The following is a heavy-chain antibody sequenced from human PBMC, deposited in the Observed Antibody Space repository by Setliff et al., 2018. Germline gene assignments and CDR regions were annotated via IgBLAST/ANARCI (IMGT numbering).Heavy chain of an antibody. V-gene: IGHV4-59*01. D-gene: IGHD3-3*01. CDR3: ARLSWNGLRYYGLDV. CDR2: IQKSGGT. Sequence: SETLSVTCNVSGVSISSYYWSWIRQPPGKGLESIGYIQKSGGTNYNPALKSRVTISVDTSTNQFSLKLRSVTAADTAVYYCARLSWNGLRYYGLDVWGQGTTVTVSS. CDR1: GVSISSYY. J-gene: IGHJ6*02.